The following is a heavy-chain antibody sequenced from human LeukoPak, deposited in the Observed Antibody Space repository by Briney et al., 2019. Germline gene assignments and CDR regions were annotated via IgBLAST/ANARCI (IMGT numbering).Heavy chain of an antibody. Sequence: PSETLSLTCAVYGGSFSGYYWSWIRQPPGKGLEWIGEINHSGSTNYNPSLKSRVTISVDTSKNQFSLTLSSVTAADTAVYYCARAPNYIVVVPAAILDAFDIWGQGTMVTVSS. CDR1: GGSFSGYY. CDR3: ARAPNYIVVVPAAILDAFDI. D-gene: IGHD2-2*01. V-gene: IGHV4-34*01. CDR2: INHSGST. J-gene: IGHJ3*02.